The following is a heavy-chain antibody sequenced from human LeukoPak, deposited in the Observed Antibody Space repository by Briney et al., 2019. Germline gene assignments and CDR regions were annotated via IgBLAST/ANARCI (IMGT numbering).Heavy chain of an antibody. J-gene: IGHJ4*02. Sequence: AGGSLRLSCAASGFPFSSSALHWVRQAPGKGLEWVAVMSHDGSKKYSADSMKGRFTISRDNSKNTLYMQMNSLRAEDTAVYFCARAIPQTWGFYYFDYWGQGTLVTVSS. CDR3: ARAIPQTWGFYYFDY. CDR2: MSHDGSKK. D-gene: IGHD7-27*01. CDR1: GFPFSSSA. V-gene: IGHV3-30*04.